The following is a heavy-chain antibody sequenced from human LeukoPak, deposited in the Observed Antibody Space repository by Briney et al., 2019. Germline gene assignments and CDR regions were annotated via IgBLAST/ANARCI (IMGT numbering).Heavy chain of an antibody. J-gene: IGHJ6*03. CDR1: GYSFTNYW. V-gene: IGHV5-51*01. D-gene: IGHD2-2*01. Sequence: PGASQKISCKGSGYSFTNYWIGWVRQVPGKGLEWMGIIYPGDSNTRYSPSFQGQVTISADKSITTAYLQWSSLKASDTAIYYCARGAYCSSTSCYSPYYSYYMDVWGKGTTVTVS. CDR3: ARGAYCSSTSCYSPYYSYYMDV. CDR2: IYPGDSNT.